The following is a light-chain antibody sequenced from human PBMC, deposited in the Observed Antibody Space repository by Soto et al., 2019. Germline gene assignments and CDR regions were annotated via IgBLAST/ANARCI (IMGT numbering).Light chain of an antibody. CDR1: QSIVYSDGNAY. J-gene: IGKJ1*01. CDR3: MQGTVWPPT. Sequence: DVVMTQSPLSLPVTLGQPASISCRSSQSIVYSDGNAYLSWFQQRPGQPPRRLIYRTSNRDSGVPERFSGRGSGTEFTLTISRVEAEDVGVYYGMQGTVWPPTFGRGTKVEIK. V-gene: IGKV2-30*01. CDR2: RTS.